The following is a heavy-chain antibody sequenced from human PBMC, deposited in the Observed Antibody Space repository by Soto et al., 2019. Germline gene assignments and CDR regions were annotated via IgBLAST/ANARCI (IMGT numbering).Heavy chain of an antibody. Sequence: SETLSLTCTVSGGSISSYYWSWIRQPPGKGLEWIGYIYYSGNTNYNPSLKSRVIISVDTSKNQFSLKLTSVTAADTAVYYCARLYPYESSGYHLNDWGQGTLVTVSS. CDR3: ARLYPYESSGYHLND. V-gene: IGHV4-59*08. D-gene: IGHD3-22*01. J-gene: IGHJ4*02. CDR1: GGSISSYY. CDR2: IYYSGNT.